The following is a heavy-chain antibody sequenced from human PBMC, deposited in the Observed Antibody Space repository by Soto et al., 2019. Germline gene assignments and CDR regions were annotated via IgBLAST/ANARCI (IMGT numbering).Heavy chain of an antibody. CDR1: GFTFSSYD. V-gene: IGHV3-13*01. Sequence: EVQLVESGGGLVQPGGSLRLSCAASGFTFSSYDMHWVRQATGKGLEWVSAIGTAGDTYYPGSVKGRFTISRENAKNSLYLQMNSLRAGDTAVYYCARDDYGGNSLYREVAYPNWFDPWGQGTLVTVSS. J-gene: IGHJ5*02. CDR2: IGTAGDT. CDR3: ARDDYGGNSLYREVAYPNWFDP. D-gene: IGHD4-17*01.